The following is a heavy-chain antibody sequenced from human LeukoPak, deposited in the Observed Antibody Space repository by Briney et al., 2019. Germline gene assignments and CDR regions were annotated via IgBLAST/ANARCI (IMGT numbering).Heavy chain of an antibody. D-gene: IGHD6-19*01. Sequence: SETLSLTCTVSGGSISSYYWSWIRQSPGKGLEWIGYIYYSRSTNYNPSLKSRVTISVDTSKTQCSLKLSSVTAADTAVYYCARQGSSGWAIFDYWGQGTLVTVSS. CDR2: IYYSRST. J-gene: IGHJ4*02. CDR1: GGSISSYY. V-gene: IGHV4-59*08. CDR3: ARQGSSGWAIFDY.